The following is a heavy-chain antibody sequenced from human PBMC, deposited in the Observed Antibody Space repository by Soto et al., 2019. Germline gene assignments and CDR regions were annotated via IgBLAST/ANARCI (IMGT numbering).Heavy chain of an antibody. J-gene: IGHJ4*02. V-gene: IGHV3-72*01. D-gene: IGHD2-15*01. CDR1: GFPLSDHY. CDR2: TRNKANSYTT. CDR3: ARDRCSGGSCFIDY. Sequence: PGGSLRLSCAASGFPLSDHYMDWVRQTPGKGLEWIGRTRNKANSYTTEYAASVQGRFIISRDGSKNSLYLQMDSLKTEDTAVYYCARDRCSGGSCFIDYWGQGTLVTVSS.